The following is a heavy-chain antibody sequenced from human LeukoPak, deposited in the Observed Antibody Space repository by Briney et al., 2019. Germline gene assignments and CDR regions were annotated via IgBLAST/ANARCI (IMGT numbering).Heavy chain of an antibody. CDR2: ISSSSSYI. CDR1: GFTFSSYS. Sequence: GGSLRLSCAASGFTFSSYSMNWVRQAPGKGLEWVSSISSSSSYIYYADSVKGRFTISRDNAKNSLYLQMNSLRAEDTAVYYCERALDYYDSSGYASWGQGTLVTVSS. J-gene: IGHJ4*02. D-gene: IGHD3-22*01. CDR3: ERALDYYDSSGYAS. V-gene: IGHV3-21*01.